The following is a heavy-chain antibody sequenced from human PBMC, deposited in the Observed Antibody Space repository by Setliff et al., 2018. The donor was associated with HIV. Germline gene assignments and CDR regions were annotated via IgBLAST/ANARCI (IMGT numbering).Heavy chain of an antibody. CDR3: AKKSISHWYFDL. V-gene: IGHV4-30-2*06. CDR1: GGSISSGGYS. Sequence: SETLSLTCAVSGGSISSGGYSWSWIRQSPGKGLEWIGYIYYSESTYYNPSLKSRVTISADRSENQFSLKLSSVTAADTAVYYCAKKSISHWYFDLWGRGTLVTVS. D-gene: IGHD2-21*01. J-gene: IGHJ2*01. CDR2: IYYSEST.